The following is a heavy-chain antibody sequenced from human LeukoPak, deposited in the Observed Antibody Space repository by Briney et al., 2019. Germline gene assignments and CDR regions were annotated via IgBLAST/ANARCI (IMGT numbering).Heavy chain of an antibody. D-gene: IGHD2-8*01. CDR1: GFTFSSYG. CDR2: IRHDGSNK. V-gene: IGHV3-30*02. CDR3: ARDVLMDV. Sequence: GGSLRLSCAASGFTFSSYGMHWVRQAPGKGLEWVTFIRHDGSNKYYADSVKGRFTISRDNAKNSVSLQMNSLRAEDTAVYYCARDVLMDVWGKGTTVTISS. J-gene: IGHJ6*03.